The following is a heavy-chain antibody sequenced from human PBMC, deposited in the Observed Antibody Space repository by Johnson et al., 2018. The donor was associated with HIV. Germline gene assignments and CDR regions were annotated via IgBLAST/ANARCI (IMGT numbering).Heavy chain of an antibody. D-gene: IGHD6-19*01. CDR2: ISSSGSTI. Sequence: QVHLVESGGGLVKPGGSLRLSCAASGFIFSDYYMSWIRQAPGKGLEWVSYISSSGSTIYYADSVKGRFTISRDNDKNSLYLHMNSLRAEDTALYYCARDKVWQWLSSRDADAFDIWGQGTMVTVSS. CDR3: ARDKVWQWLSSRDADAFDI. CDR1: GFIFSDYY. V-gene: IGHV3-11*04. J-gene: IGHJ3*02.